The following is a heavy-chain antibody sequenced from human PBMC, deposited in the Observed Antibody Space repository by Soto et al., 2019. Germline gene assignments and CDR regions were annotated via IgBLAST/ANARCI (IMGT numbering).Heavy chain of an antibody. Sequence: EVQLLESGGGLVQPGGSLRLSCAASGFTFSSYAMSWVRQAPGKGLEWVSAISGSGGSTYYADSVKGRFTISRDNSKNTLYLQMNSLRAEDTAVYFCAKDVINLNYVRRSNWFDPWGQGTLVTVSS. D-gene: IGHD1-7*01. CDR1: GFTFSSYA. CDR2: ISGSGGST. CDR3: AKDVINLNYVRRSNWFDP. V-gene: IGHV3-23*01. J-gene: IGHJ5*02.